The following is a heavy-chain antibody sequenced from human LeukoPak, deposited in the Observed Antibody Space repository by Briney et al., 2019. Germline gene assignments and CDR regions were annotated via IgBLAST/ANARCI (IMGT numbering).Heavy chain of an antibody. V-gene: IGHV3-21*06. Sequence: PGGSLRLSCAASGFTFSRYSMNWVRQTPGKGLEWVSSISTGSSYIYYADSVKGRFTISRDNAENSLYLQMNSLRAEDTALYYCARKRPNYFDYWGQGTLVTVSS. CDR1: GFTFSRYS. CDR3: ARKRPNYFDY. J-gene: IGHJ4*02. CDR2: ISTGSSYI.